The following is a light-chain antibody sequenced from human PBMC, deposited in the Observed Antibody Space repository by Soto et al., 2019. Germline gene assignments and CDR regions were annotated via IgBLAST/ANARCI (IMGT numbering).Light chain of an antibody. CDR3: QQYNSYPIT. V-gene: IGKV1-5*01. Sequence: DIQMTQSPSTLSGSVGDRVTITCRASQTISSWLAWYQQKPGKAPKLLIYDASTLKSGVPSRFSGSGSGTKFTLTISSLQPDDFATYYCQQYNSYPITFGQGTRLEIK. J-gene: IGKJ5*01. CDR2: DAS. CDR1: QTISSW.